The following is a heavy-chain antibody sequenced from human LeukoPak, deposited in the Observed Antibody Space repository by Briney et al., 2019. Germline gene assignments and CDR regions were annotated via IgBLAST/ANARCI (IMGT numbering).Heavy chain of an antibody. CDR2: VNPNSGNT. CDR1: GYTFTSYD. Sequence: ASVKVSCKASGYTFTSYDINWVRQATGQGLEWMGWVNPNSGNTGYAQKFQGRVTMTRNTSISTAYMELSSLRSEDTAVYYCARAHYYDSSGYYPPRPLPYAFDIWGQGTMVTVSS. CDR3: ARAHYYDSSGYYPPRPLPYAFDI. V-gene: IGHV1-8*01. J-gene: IGHJ3*02. D-gene: IGHD3-22*01.